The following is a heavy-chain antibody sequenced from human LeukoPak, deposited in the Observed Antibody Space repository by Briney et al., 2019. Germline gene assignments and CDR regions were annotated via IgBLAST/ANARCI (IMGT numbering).Heavy chain of an antibody. CDR3: ASRGVLAVAGGDY. D-gene: IGHD6-19*01. CDR2: INHSGST. V-gene: IGHV4-34*01. Sequence: PSETLSLTCAVYGGSFSGYYWSWIRQPPGKGLEWIGEINHSGSTNYNPSLKSRVTISVDTSKNQFSLKLSSVTAADTAAYYCASRGVLAVAGGDYWGQGTLVTVSS. CDR1: GGSFSGYY. J-gene: IGHJ4*02.